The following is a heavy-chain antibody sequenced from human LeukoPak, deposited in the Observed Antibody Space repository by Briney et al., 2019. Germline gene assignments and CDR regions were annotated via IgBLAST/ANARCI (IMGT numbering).Heavy chain of an antibody. V-gene: IGHV3-53*01. CDR3: AKDYSDSRVGDVFLEY. Sequence: QPGGSLRLSCAASGFSFSDHYMDWVRQAPGKGLEWVSGITSGFTPLYADSVKGRFTISRDNSKSTFHLQMNSLRAEDTAVYYCAKDYSDSRVGDVFLEYWGQGTQVTVSS. CDR1: GFSFSDHY. D-gene: IGHD1-26*01. J-gene: IGHJ4*02. CDR2: ITSGFTP.